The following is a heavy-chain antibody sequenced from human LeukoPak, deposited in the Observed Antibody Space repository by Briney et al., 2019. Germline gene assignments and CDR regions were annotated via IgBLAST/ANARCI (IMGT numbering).Heavy chain of an antibody. J-gene: IGHJ4*02. Sequence: GGSLRLSCAASGFTFSSYAMSWVRQAPGKGLEWVSAISGSGGSTYYADSVKGRFTISRDNSKNTLYLQMNSLRDGDTAVYYCARDVPVAGAPFDYWGQGTLVTVSS. CDR1: GFTFSSYA. CDR2: ISGSGGST. D-gene: IGHD6-19*01. V-gene: IGHV3-23*01. CDR3: ARDVPVAGAPFDY.